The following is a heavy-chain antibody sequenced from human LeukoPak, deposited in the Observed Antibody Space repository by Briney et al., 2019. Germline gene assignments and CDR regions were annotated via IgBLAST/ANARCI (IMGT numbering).Heavy chain of an antibody. CDR3: ATLDSSGYYRTYYFDY. CDR2: FDPEDGET. D-gene: IGHD3-22*01. J-gene: IGHJ4*02. Sequence: ASVKVSCKVSGCTLTELSMHWVRQAPGKGLEWMGGFDPEDGETIYAQKFQGRVTMTEDTSTDTAYMELSSLRSEDTAVYYCATLDSSGYYRTYYFDYWGQGTLVTVSS. CDR1: GCTLTELS. V-gene: IGHV1-24*01.